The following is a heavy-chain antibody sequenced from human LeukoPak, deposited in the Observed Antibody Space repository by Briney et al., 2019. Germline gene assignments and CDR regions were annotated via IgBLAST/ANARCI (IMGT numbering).Heavy chain of an antibody. D-gene: IGHD3-10*01. J-gene: IGHJ4*02. CDR3: AKATLGSGSHYDPSY. CDR2: ISGSGGTT. Sequence: PGGSLRLSCAASGFTFSSYAMSWVRQAPGKGLEWVSTISGSGGTTYYADSVKGQFTISRDNSRSTLYLQMNSLRAEDTAVYYCAKATLGSGSHYDPSYWGQGTLVTVSS. CDR1: GFTFSSYA. V-gene: IGHV3-23*01.